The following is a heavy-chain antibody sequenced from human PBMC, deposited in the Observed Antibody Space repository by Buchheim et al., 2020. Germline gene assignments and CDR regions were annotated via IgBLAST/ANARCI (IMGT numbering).Heavy chain of an antibody. Sequence: QVQLVQSGAEVKKPGSSVKVSCKASGGTFSSYAISWVRQAPGQGLEWMGRVIPMRGIANYAQKFQGRVTITADKSTSTAYMELSSLRSEDTAVYYCARDLPAAGTRWYFDLGGRGTL. CDR1: GGTFSSYA. V-gene: IGHV1-69*04. CDR3: ARDLPAAGTRWYFDL. CDR2: VIPMRGIA. J-gene: IGHJ2*01. D-gene: IGHD6-13*01.